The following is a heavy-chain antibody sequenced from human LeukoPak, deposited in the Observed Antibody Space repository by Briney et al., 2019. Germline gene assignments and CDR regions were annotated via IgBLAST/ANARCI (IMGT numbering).Heavy chain of an antibody. D-gene: IGHD3/OR15-3a*01. CDR1: GGSISSYY. Sequence: SETLSLTCTVFGGSISSYYWNWIRQPPGKGLEWIGYIYYSGSTNYKPSLKSRVTISVDTPKNQFSLKLSSVTAADTAVYYCARRTGYYDGFDYWGQGTLVTVSS. J-gene: IGHJ4*02. CDR3: ARRTGYYDGFDY. CDR2: IYYSGST. V-gene: IGHV4-59*01.